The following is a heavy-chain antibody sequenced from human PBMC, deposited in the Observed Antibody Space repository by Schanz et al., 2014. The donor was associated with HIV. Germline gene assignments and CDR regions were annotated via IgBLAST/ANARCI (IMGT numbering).Heavy chain of an antibody. V-gene: IGHV1-18*01. J-gene: IGHJ4*02. CDR2: ISVYHNKT. CDR3: ARGALYYYDSTGYYHLDY. Sequence: QVQLVQSGAEVKKPGASVRVSCKASGYSFSSYGLSWVRQAPGQGLEWMGWISVYHNKTNYAQKLQGRVTKTTDTSTSTAYMELRSLRSDDTAVYYCARGALYYYDSTGYYHLDYWGQGTLVTVSS. D-gene: IGHD3-22*01. CDR1: GYSFSSYG.